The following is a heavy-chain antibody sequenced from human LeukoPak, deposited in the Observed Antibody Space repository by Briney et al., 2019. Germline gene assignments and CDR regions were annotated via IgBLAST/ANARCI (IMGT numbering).Heavy chain of an antibody. D-gene: IGHD6-19*01. V-gene: IGHV3-30*02. CDR3: ARDEQWLGPVLEP. CDR1: GFTFSSFG. CDR2: ILYDGTNK. J-gene: IGHJ5*02. Sequence: GGSLRLSCAASGFTFSSFGMHWVRQAPGQGLEWVAFILYDGTNKYYADSVKGRFTISRDNAKNSLYLQMNSLRAEDTAVYYCARDEQWLGPVLEPWGQGTLVTVSS.